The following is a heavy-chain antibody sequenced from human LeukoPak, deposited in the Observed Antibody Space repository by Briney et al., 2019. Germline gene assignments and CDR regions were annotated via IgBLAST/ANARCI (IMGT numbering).Heavy chain of an antibody. Sequence: SETLSLTCTVSGASIRSTSYYWVWIRQPPVKGLEWIGTISYSGNTYYNPSLKSRVTISVDTSKNQFSLKLSSVTAADTAVYYCARHSGTFYYYYYMDVWGKGTSVTVPS. CDR3: ARHSGTFYYYYYMDV. V-gene: IGHV4-39*07. D-gene: IGHD1-26*01. J-gene: IGHJ6*03. CDR1: GASIRSTSYY. CDR2: ISYSGNT.